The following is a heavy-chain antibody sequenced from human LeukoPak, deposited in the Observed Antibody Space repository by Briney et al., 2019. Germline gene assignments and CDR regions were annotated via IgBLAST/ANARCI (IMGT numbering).Heavy chain of an antibody. J-gene: IGHJ5*02. CDR3: ARDLWATRDNWFDP. CDR1: GFTFSSYS. V-gene: IGHV3-21*01. Sequence: GGSLRLSCAASGFTFSSYSMNWVRQATGKGLKCVSTISSSSSYIYYADSVKGRFTTSRDNAKNSLYLQMNSLRAEDTAVYYCARDLWATRDNWFDPWGQGTLVTVSS. D-gene: IGHD2-2*01. CDR2: ISSSSSYI.